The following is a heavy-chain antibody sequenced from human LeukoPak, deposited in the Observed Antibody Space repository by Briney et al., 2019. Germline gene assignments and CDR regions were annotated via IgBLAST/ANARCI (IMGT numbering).Heavy chain of an antibody. Sequence: GRSLRLSCAASGFTFSSYAMHWVRQAPGKGLEWVALISYDGTNKYYADSVKGRFTISRDNSRNTLFLQMNSLRAEDTAVYYCARGDEVAAASRGFDYWGQGTLVTVSS. D-gene: IGHD6-13*01. CDR2: ISYDGTNK. CDR3: ARGDEVAAASRGFDY. V-gene: IGHV3-30*04. CDR1: GFTFSSYA. J-gene: IGHJ4*02.